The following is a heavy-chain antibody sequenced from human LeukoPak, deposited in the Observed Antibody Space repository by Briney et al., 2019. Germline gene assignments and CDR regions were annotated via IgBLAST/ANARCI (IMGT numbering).Heavy chain of an antibody. D-gene: IGHD3-10*01. J-gene: IGHJ4*02. CDR1: GFTFSSYW. CDR2: INSDGSST. V-gene: IGHV3-74*01. CDR3: AHAPLWFGEAG. Sequence: GGSLRLSCAASGFTFSSYWMHWVRQAPGKGLVWVSRINSDGSSTSYADSVKGRFTIPRDNAKNTLYLQMNSLRAEDTAVYYCAHAPLWFGEAGWGQGTLVTVSS.